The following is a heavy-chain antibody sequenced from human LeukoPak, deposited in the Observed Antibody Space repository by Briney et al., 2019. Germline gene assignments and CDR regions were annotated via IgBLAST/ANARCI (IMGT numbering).Heavy chain of an antibody. V-gene: IGHV3-23*01. Sequence: GGSLRLSCAASGFTFSSYAMSWVRQAPGKGLEWVSAISGSGGSTYYADSVKGRFTISRDNAKNSLYLQMNSLRAEDTAVYYCASVRDYYGSGTMVYWGQGTLVTVSS. D-gene: IGHD3-10*01. CDR1: GFTFSSYA. CDR3: ASVRDYYGSGTMVY. CDR2: ISGSGGST. J-gene: IGHJ4*02.